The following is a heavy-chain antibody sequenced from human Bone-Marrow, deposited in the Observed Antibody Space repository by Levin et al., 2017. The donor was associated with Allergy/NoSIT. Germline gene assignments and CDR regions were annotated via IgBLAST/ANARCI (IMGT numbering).Heavy chain of an antibody. J-gene: IGHJ6*02. CDR1: GFTFSSYA. V-gene: IGHV3-23*01. D-gene: IGHD1-26*01. Sequence: PGGSLRLSCAASGFTFSSYAVSWVRQAPGKGLEWVSGISASGGSTYYADSVKGRFTISRDTSKNTLYLQMNSLRAEDTAVYYCASGSNQPYYYYYGMDVWGQGTTVTVSS. CDR3: ASGSNQPYYYYYGMDV. CDR2: ISASGGST.